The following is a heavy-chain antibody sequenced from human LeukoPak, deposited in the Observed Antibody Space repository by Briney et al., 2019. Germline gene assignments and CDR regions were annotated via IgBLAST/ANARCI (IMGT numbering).Heavy chain of an antibody. CDR3: ARDLPYYYDSRDAFDI. V-gene: IGHV3-7*01. CDR2: INGDGSLN. Sequence: GGSLRLSCAASGFTFSTSWMTWVRQAPGKGLEWVANINGDGSLNGHVASVKGRFTISRDNAKNSVYLQMISLRDEDTAVYYCARDLPYYYDSRDAFDIWGQGTMVTVSS. CDR1: GFTFSTSW. D-gene: IGHD3-22*01. J-gene: IGHJ3*02.